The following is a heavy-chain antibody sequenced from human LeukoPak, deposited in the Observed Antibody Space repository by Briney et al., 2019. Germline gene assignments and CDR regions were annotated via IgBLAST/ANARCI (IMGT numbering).Heavy chain of an antibody. V-gene: IGHV4-4*07. J-gene: IGHJ3*02. Sequence: PSETLSLTCTVSGGSISSYYWSWIRQPAGKGLEWIGRIYTSGSTNYNPSLKSRVTMSVDTSKNQFSLKLSSVTAADTAVYYCARAYYDFWSGHFQSLDAFDIWGQGTMVTVSS. CDR2: IYTSGST. CDR3: ARAYYDFWSGHFQSLDAFDI. D-gene: IGHD3-3*01. CDR1: GGSISSYY.